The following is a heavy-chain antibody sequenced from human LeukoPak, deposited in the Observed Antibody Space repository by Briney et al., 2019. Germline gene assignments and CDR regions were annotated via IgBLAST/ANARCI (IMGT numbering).Heavy chain of an antibody. CDR2: IYYSGST. CDR1: GGSISSYY. Sequence: ASETLSLTCTVSGGSISSYYWSWIRQPPGKGLEWIGYIYYSGSTNYNPSLKSRVTISVDTSKNQFSLKLSSVTAADTAVYYCARSALLRYFDSVNWFDPWGQGTLVTVSS. CDR3: ARSALLRYFDSVNWFDP. D-gene: IGHD3-9*01. V-gene: IGHV4-59*01. J-gene: IGHJ5*02.